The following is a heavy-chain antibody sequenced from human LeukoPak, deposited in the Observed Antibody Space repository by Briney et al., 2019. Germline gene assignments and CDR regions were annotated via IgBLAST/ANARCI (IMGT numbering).Heavy chain of an antibody. Sequence: SVKVSCKASGGTFSSYAISWVRQAPGQGLEWMGGIIPIFGTANYAQKFQGRVTITTDESTSTAYMELSSLRSGDTAVYYCARGPGPDDYYDSSGYNYYFDYWGQGTLVTVSS. J-gene: IGHJ4*02. CDR3: ARGPGPDDYYDSSGYNYYFDY. CDR1: GGTFSSYA. D-gene: IGHD3-22*01. V-gene: IGHV1-69*05. CDR2: IIPIFGTA.